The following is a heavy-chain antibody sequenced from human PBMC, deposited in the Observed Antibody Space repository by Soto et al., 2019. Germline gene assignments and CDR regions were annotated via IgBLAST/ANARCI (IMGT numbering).Heavy chain of an antibody. CDR3: AKDMGSRPFISGLVQYFDY. CDR1: GLTFGSDA. D-gene: IGHD6-13*01. Sequence: GGYLRISCAASGLTFGSDAMSWVRQAPGKGLEWVSAISGSGGSTYYADSVKGRFTISRDNSKNTLYLQMNSLRAEDTAVYYCAKDMGSRPFISGLVQYFDYWGHGT. J-gene: IGHJ4*01. V-gene: IGHV3-23*01. CDR2: ISGSGGST.